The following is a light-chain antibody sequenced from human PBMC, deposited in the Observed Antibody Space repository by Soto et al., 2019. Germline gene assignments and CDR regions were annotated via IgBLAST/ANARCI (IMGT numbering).Light chain of an antibody. J-gene: IGKJ5*01. CDR2: DAS. CDR3: QQYGSLPIT. CDR1: QDVGNF. Sequence: QMTQSPSSLSASIGDRFTISCHASQDVGNFLNWYQQGPGKAPYLLIYDASNLDSGVSSRFSGSGSGRDFSFTITSLQPDDVATYFCQQYGSLPITFGQGTRLEIK. V-gene: IGKV1-33*01.